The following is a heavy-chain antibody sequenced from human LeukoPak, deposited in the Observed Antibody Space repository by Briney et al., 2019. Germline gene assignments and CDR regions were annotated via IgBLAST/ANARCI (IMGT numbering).Heavy chain of an antibody. Sequence: SETLSLTCTVSGGSISSGGYYWSWIRQPPGKGLEWIGYIYHSGNTYYNPSLRSRVTISVDKSKNQFSLKLNSVTAADTAVYYCATFIAAALYYFGYWGQGTLVTVSS. CDR1: GGSISSGGYY. J-gene: IGHJ4*02. CDR2: IYHSGNT. D-gene: IGHD6-13*01. V-gene: IGHV4-30-2*01. CDR3: ATFIAAALYYFGY.